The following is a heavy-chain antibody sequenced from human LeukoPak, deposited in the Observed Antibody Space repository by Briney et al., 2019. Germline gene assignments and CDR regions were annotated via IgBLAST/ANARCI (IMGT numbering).Heavy chain of an antibody. V-gene: IGHV1-18*01. D-gene: IGHD3-10*01. CDR1: AYTFSNYG. CDR3: ARDLDGSGSYYTDC. CDR2: ISAYNGNT. Sequence: GASVKVSCKTSAYTFSNYGFNWVRQAPGQGLEWMGWISAYNGNTKYAQKFQGRFTMTTDTSTSTAYMELRSLTSDDTAVYYCARDLDGSGSYYTDCWGQGTLVTVSS. J-gene: IGHJ4*02.